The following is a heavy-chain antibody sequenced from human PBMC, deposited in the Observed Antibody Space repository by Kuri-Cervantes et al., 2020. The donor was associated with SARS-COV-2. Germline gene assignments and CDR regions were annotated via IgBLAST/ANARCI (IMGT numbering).Heavy chain of an antibody. D-gene: IGHD3-16*01. CDR2: ISYDGSKK. V-gene: IGHV3-30*04. CDR3: ARDPYYYGDYPDY. CDR1: GFTFSSYA. J-gene: IGHJ4*02. Sequence: GGSLRLSCAASGFTFSSYAMHWVRQVPGKGLEWVAVISYDGSKKYYAESVKGRFTISRNNSKNTMYLQMNSLRAEDTAVYYCARDPYYYGDYPDYWGQGTLVTVSS.